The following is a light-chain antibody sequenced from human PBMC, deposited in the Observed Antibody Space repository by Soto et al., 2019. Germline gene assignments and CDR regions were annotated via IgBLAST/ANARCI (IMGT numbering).Light chain of an antibody. Sequence: EIVLTQSPATLSLSPGEGATVSCRASQGISSYLAWYQQKPGQSPRLLIYDSLKRATDIPARFSGSGSGTDFTLTISSLEPEDSAVYYCQHRRSFGQGTKLEIK. CDR1: QGISSY. CDR2: DSL. J-gene: IGKJ2*01. V-gene: IGKV3-11*01. CDR3: QHRRS.